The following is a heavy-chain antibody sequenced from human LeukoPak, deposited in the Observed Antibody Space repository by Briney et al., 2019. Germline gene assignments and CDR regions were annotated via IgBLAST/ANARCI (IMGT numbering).Heavy chain of an antibody. CDR1: GFTFSSYG. D-gene: IGHD6-19*01. Sequence: GGSLRLSCAASGFTFSSYGMHWVRQAPGKGLEWVAVIWYDGSNKYYADSVKGRFTISRDNSKNTLYLQMNSLGAEDTAVYYCAREDSSGWYYFDYWGQGTLVTVSS. V-gene: IGHV3-33*01. CDR2: IWYDGSNK. CDR3: AREDSSGWYYFDY. J-gene: IGHJ4*02.